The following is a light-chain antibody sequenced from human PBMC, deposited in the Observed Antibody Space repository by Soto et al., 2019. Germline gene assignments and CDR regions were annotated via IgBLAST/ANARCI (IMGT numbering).Light chain of an antibody. CDR3: QQYYNWPRT. CDR1: QSINGW. CDR2: DAS. V-gene: IGKV1-5*01. Sequence: DIQMTQSPSTLSASVGDRVIITCRASQSINGWLAWHQQKPGTAPKLLNHDASTLESGVPSRFSASGSGTEFTLTINSLQAEDCAVYYCQQYYNWPRTFGQGTRLEIK. J-gene: IGKJ5*01.